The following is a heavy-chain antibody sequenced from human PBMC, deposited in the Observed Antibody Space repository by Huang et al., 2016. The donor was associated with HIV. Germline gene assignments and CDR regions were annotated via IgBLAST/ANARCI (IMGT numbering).Heavy chain of an antibody. V-gene: IGHV3-7*01. J-gene: IGHJ6*02. CDR3: ATKTAGMDI. D-gene: IGHD1-7*01. CDR2: SKQDESEK. CDR1: TFTFGAYW. Sequence: VESGGRSVQPGGSIKLSCVGSTFTFGAYWMSWVRQPPGKGLEWVANSKQDESEKYYVDSVKGRFNISRDNARKVLFLEMDDLRVEDTAIYFCATKTAGMDIWCQGTTVTVSS.